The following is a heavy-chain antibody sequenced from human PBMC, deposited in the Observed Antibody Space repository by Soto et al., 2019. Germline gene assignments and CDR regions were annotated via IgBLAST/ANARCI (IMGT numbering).Heavy chain of an antibody. D-gene: IGHD2-2*01. CDR1: GGTFSSYA. J-gene: IGHJ6*02. V-gene: IGHV1-69*13. Sequence: SVKVSCKASGGTFSSYAISWVRQAPGQGLEWMGGIIPIFGTANYAQKFQGRVTITADESMSTAYMELSSLRSEDTAVYYCARDPSGTKARPYYYYYGMDVWGQGTTVTVSS. CDR2: IIPIFGTA. CDR3: ARDPSGTKARPYYYYYGMDV.